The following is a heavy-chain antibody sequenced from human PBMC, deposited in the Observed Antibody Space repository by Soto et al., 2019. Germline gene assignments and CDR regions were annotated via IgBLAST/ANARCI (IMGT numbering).Heavy chain of an antibody. V-gene: IGHV4-30-2*01. D-gene: IGHD7-27*01. J-gene: IGHJ6*02. Sequence: QLQLQESGSGLVKPPQTLSLTCAVSGGSISSGSYSWSWIRQPPGKGLEWMGDIYHSGNTYYYNPSLESRVTMSVDRSKNQFSLKLSSVTAADTAVYFCARGPLGSNYYYYGMDVWGQGTTVTVSS. CDR1: GGSISSGSYS. CDR3: ARGPLGSNYYYYGMDV. CDR2: IYHSGNTY.